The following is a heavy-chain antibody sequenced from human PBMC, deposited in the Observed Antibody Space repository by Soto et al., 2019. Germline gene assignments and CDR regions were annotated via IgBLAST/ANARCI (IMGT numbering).Heavy chain of an antibody. CDR3: AREFYNYGNTCVGY. V-gene: IGHV3-30-3*01. CDR1: GFTFNTYA. CDR2: ISYDGSNK. J-gene: IGHJ4*02. Sequence: PGGPLRLSCAASGFTFNTYAMHWVRQAPGKGLEWEAIISYDGSNKFYADSVRGRFTISRDNSKNTLYLQMNSLRAEDTAVYYCAREFYNYGNTCVGYWGQGTLVTVSS. D-gene: IGHD5-18*01.